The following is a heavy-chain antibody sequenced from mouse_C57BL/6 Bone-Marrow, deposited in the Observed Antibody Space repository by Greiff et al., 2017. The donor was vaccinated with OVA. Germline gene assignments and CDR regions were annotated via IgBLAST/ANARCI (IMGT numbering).Heavy chain of an antibody. Sequence: QQSCKASGYTFTSYWMHWVKQRPGRGLEWIGRIAPNSGGTKYNEKFKSKATLTVDKPSSTAYMQLSSLTSEDSAVYYCARGQLRLGYAMDYWGQGTSVTVAS. V-gene: IGHV1-72*01. J-gene: IGHJ4*01. CDR2: IAPNSGGT. CDR1: GYTFTSYW. CDR3: ARGQLRLGYAMDY. D-gene: IGHD3-2*02.